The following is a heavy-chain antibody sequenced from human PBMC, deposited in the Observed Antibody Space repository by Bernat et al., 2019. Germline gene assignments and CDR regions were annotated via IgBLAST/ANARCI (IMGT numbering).Heavy chain of an antibody. CDR2: IKQDGSEK. V-gene: IGHV3-7*03. CDR1: GFSFSSHW. J-gene: IGHJ4*02. CDR3: ARLRYHDY. Sequence: EVQLVESGGGLVQPGGSLRLSCAASGFSFSSHWMTWVRQAPGKGLAWVANIKQDGSEKNYVDSVKGRCTISRDNAKNSLNLKMNRLRAEETAVYYGARLRYHDYWGQGTLVNVSA. D-gene: IGHD3-16*01.